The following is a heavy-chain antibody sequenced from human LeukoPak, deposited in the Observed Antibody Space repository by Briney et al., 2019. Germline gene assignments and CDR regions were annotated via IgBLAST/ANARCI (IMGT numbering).Heavy chain of an antibody. CDR2: ISGSGGST. CDR1: GFTFSSYA. Sequence: GGSLRLSCAASGFTFSSYAMSWVRQAPGKRLEWVSAISGSGGSTYYADSVKGRFTISRDSSKNTLYLQMNSLRGEDTAIYYCAKELGHTLPFDCWGQGTLVTVSS. CDR3: AKELGHTLPFDC. V-gene: IGHV3-23*01. D-gene: IGHD2-2*02. J-gene: IGHJ4*02.